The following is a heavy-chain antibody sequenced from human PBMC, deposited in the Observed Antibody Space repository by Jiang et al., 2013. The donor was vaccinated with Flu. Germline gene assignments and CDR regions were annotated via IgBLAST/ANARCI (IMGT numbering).Heavy chain of an antibody. CDR2: IYYSGST. CDR3: ARAGSGSYPVFDY. J-gene: IGHJ4*02. Sequence: GSGLVKPSQTLSLTCTVSGGSISSGGYYWSWIRQHPGKGLEWIGYIYYSGSTYYNPSLKSLVTISVDTSKNQFSLKLSSVTAADTAVYYCARAGSGSYPVFDYWGQGTLVTVSS. D-gene: IGHD3-10*01. V-gene: IGHV4-31*01. CDR1: GGSISSGGYY.